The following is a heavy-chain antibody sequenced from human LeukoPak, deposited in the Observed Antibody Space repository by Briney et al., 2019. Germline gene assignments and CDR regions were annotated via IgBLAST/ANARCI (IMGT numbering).Heavy chain of an antibody. CDR3: ARDSSSSWYNAFDI. D-gene: IGHD6-13*01. Sequence: PGGSLRLSCAASGFTFSSYSMNWVRQAPGKGLEWVSSIGSSSSYIYYADSVKGRFTISRDNAKNSLYLQMNSLRAEDTAVYYCARDSSSSWYNAFDIWGQGTMVTVSS. J-gene: IGHJ3*02. V-gene: IGHV3-21*01. CDR1: GFTFSSYS. CDR2: IGSSSSYI.